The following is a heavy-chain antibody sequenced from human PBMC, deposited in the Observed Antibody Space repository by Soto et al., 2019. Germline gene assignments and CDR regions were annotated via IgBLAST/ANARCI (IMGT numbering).Heavy chain of an antibody. J-gene: IGHJ4*02. CDR2: ISWDGGST. Sequence: GGSLRLSCTASGFTFDDYTMHWVRQAPGKCLEWVSLISWDGGSTYYADSVKGRFTISRDNSKNSLYLQMNSLRTEYTFFYYCAKLNARWDSSGYFGYWGQGTLVTVSS. D-gene: IGHD3-22*01. V-gene: IGHV3-43*01. CDR1: GFTFDDYT. CDR3: AKLNARWDSSGYFGY.